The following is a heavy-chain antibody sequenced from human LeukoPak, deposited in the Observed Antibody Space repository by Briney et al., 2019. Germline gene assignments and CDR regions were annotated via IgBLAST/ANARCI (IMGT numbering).Heavy chain of an antibody. Sequence: SETLSLTCTVSGGSISSYYWSWIRQPPGKGLEWIGYIYYSGSTNYNPSLKSRVTISVDTSKNQFSLKLSSVTAADTAVYYCAYSYGSVYYYGMDVWGQGTTATVSS. CDR3: AYSYGSVYYYGMDV. CDR1: GGSISSYY. J-gene: IGHJ6*02. CDR2: IYYSGST. D-gene: IGHD5-18*01. V-gene: IGHV4-59*08.